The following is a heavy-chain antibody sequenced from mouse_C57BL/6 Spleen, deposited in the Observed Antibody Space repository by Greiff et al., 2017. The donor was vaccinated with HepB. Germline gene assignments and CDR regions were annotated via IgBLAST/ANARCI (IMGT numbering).Heavy chain of an antibody. V-gene: IGHV2-6*01. D-gene: IGHD1-1*01. Sequence: VQRVESGPGLVAPSQSLSITCTVSGFSLTSYGVDWVRQSPGKGLEWLGVIWGVGSTNYNSALKSRLSISKDNSKSQVFLKMNSLQTDDTAMYYCARGGDYGSSFDWYFDVWGTGTTVTVSS. CDR3: ARGGDYGSSFDWYFDV. J-gene: IGHJ1*03. CDR1: GFSLTSYG. CDR2: IWGVGST.